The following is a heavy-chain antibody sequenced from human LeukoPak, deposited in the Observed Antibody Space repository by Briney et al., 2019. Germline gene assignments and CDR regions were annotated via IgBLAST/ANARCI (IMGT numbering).Heavy chain of an antibody. CDR2: IRYDGTTK. CDR3: AREPSGNFGQLVSSAEYFQH. J-gene: IGHJ1*01. CDR1: GFTFSKYG. Sequence: GGSLRLSCAASGFTFSKYGIHWVRQAPGKGLEWLAFIRYDGTTKFYADSVRGRFMIARDNSKNTVYLQMNSLTIEDTAVYYCAREPSGNFGQLVSSAEYFQHWGQGTRVTVSS. D-gene: IGHD5/OR15-5a*01. V-gene: IGHV3-30*02.